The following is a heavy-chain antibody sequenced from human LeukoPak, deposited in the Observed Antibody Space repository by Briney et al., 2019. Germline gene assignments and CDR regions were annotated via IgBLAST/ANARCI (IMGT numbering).Heavy chain of an antibody. CDR2: IYSGGST. V-gene: IGHV3-66*01. CDR1: GFTVSSNC. D-gene: IGHD3-22*01. Sequence: GGSLRLSCAASGFTVSSNCMSWVRQAPGKGLEWVSVIYSGGSTYYADSVKGRFTISRDNSKNTLYLQMNSLRAEDTAVYYCASSITMIEEFDYWGQGTLVTVSS. J-gene: IGHJ4*02. CDR3: ASSITMIEEFDY.